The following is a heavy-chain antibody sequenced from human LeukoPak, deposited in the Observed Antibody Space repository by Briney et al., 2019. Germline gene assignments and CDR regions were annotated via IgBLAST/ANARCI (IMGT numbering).Heavy chain of an antibody. J-gene: IGHJ6*02. CDR3: ARSNDLVGYGRVHYYGMDV. CDR2: IIPIFGTA. V-gene: IGHV1-69*01. Sequence: ASVTVSCKASGGTFSSYAISWVRQAPGQGLEWMGGIIPIFGTANYAQKFQGRVTITADESTSTAYMELSSLRSEDTAVYYCARSNDLVGYGRVHYYGMDVWGQGTTVTVSS. D-gene: IGHD1-26*01. CDR1: GGTFSSYA.